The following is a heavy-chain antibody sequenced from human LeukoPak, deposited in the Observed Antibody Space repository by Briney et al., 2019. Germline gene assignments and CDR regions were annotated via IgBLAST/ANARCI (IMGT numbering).Heavy chain of an antibody. Sequence: PSETLSLTCTVSGGSISSSSYYWGWIRQPPGKGLEWIGSIYYSGSTYYNPSLKSRVTISVDTSKNQFSLKLSSVTAADTAVYYCARVVVVGATPDYWGQGTLVTVSS. J-gene: IGHJ4*02. D-gene: IGHD2-15*01. V-gene: IGHV4-39*01. CDR1: GGSISSSSYY. CDR3: ARVVVVGATPDY. CDR2: IYYSGST.